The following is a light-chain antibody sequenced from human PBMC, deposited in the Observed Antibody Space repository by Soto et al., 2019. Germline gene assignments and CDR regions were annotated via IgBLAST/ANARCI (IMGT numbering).Light chain of an antibody. J-gene: IGLJ1*01. CDR2: DVS. V-gene: IGLV2-14*01. CDR1: SSDVGGYNY. Sequence: QSALTQPASVSGSPGQSITISCNETSSDVGGYNYVSWYQQHPGKAPKLMIYDVSNRPSGVSNRFSGSKSGNTASLTISGLQAEDEAAYYCSSYTSSSTPFVFGTGTKLTVL. CDR3: SSYTSSSTPFV.